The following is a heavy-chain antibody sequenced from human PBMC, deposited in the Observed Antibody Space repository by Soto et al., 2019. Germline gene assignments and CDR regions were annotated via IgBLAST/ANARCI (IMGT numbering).Heavy chain of an antibody. CDR2: ISDSGAGT. CDR1: GFMFSGYA. D-gene: IGHD1-26*01. V-gene: IGHV3-23*01. J-gene: IGHJ4*02. Sequence: EGRLLESGGGLVQPGGSLRLSCVGSGFMFSGYAMTWVRQAPGKGLEWVSSISDSGAGTYFAESVKGRFTVSRDNSKNTLSLQMNSLTAEDTAVYYCAKDARRTGIVGQWVDWGQGTLVTVSS. CDR3: AKDARRTGIVGQWVD.